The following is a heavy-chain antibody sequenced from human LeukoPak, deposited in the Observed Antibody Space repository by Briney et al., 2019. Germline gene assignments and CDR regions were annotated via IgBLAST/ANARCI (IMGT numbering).Heavy chain of an antibody. J-gene: IGHJ4*02. Sequence: GGSLRLSCAASGFTFSRYWMSWVRQAPGKGLEWVANIKEDGSEKYYVDSVKGRLTISRDNAKNSLYLQMNSLRAEDTAVYYCARDAYGAHFDYWGQGTLVTVSS. V-gene: IGHV3-7*01. CDR1: GFTFSRYW. D-gene: IGHD2-21*01. CDR3: ARDAYGAHFDY. CDR2: IKEDGSEK.